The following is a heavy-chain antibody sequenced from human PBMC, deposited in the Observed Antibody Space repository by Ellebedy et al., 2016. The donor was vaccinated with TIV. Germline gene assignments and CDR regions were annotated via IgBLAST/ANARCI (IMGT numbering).Heavy chain of an antibody. V-gene: IGHV3-48*02. Sequence: GESLKISCAASGFTFSSYSMNWVRQAPGTGLEWVSYISSSSSTIYYADSVKGRFTISRDNAKNSLYLQMNSLRDEDTAVYYCARSMEYYYDSSGYYYWGQGTLVTVSS. CDR1: GFTFSSYS. J-gene: IGHJ4*02. D-gene: IGHD3-22*01. CDR3: ARSMEYYYDSSGYYY. CDR2: ISSSSSTI.